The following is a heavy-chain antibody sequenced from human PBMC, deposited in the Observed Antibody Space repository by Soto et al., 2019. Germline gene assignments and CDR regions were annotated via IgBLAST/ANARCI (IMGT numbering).Heavy chain of an antibody. CDR2: INAGNGNT. CDR3: ARALGYCSSTSCSTAT. D-gene: IGHD2-2*01. Sequence: ASVKVSCKASGYTFTSYAMHWVRQAPGQRLEWMGWINAGNGNTKYSQKFQGRVTITRDTSASTAYMELSSLRSEDTAVYYCARALGYCSSTSCSTATWGQGTRVTVAS. V-gene: IGHV1-3*01. CDR1: GYTFTSYA. J-gene: IGHJ5*02.